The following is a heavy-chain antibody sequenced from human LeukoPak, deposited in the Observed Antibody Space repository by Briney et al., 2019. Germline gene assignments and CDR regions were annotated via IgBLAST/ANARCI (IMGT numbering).Heavy chain of an antibody. D-gene: IGHD6-19*01. Sequence: GRSLRLSCAASGFTFSSYAMHWVRQAPGKGLEWVAFISYDGSNKYYADSVKGRFTISRDNSKNTLYLQMNSLRAEDTALYYCARDFHSSGWYRLDYWGQGTLVPVSS. J-gene: IGHJ4*02. CDR2: ISYDGSNK. CDR1: GFTFSSYA. CDR3: ARDFHSSGWYRLDY. V-gene: IGHV3-30*04.